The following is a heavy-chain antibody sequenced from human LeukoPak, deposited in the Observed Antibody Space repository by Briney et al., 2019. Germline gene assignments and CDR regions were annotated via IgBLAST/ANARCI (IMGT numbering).Heavy chain of an antibody. CDR1: GRSISSYY. CDR2: IYYSGTT. D-gene: IGHD2/OR15-2a*01. V-gene: IGHV4-59*01. Sequence: PSETLSLTCTVSGRSISSYYWSWIRQPPGMGLEWIGYIYYSGTTDSSPSLKSRVTISVDTSKNQFSLKLSSVTAADTAVYYCAGHHPRNTVDFWGQGTLVTVSS. CDR3: AGHHPRNTVDF. J-gene: IGHJ4*02.